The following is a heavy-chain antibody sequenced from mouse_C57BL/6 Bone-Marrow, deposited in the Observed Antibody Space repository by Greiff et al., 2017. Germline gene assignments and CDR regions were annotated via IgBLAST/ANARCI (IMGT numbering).Heavy chain of an antibody. CDR2: IWSGGST. CDR1: GFSLTSYG. CDR3: ARGYDYDDFDY. D-gene: IGHD2-4*01. Sequence: QVQLQQSGPGLVQPSQSLSITCTVSGFSLTSYGVHWVRQSPGKGLEWLGVIWSGGSTDYNAAFISRLSISKDNSKSQVSFKMISLQADDTAIYYCARGYDYDDFDYWGQGTTLTVSS. V-gene: IGHV2-2*01. J-gene: IGHJ2*01.